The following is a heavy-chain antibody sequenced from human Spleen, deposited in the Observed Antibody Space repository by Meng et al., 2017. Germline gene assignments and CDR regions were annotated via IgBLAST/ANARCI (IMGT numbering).Heavy chain of an antibody. V-gene: IGHV7-4-1*02. J-gene: IGHJ4*02. CDR3: TRDGFSDCSRTSCFDY. CDR2: IDTNTGSP. CDR1: GYSFTNYG. Sequence: QVQLVQSGADVKKPGASVKVSCKASGYSFTNYGISWVRQAPGQGLEWMGWIDTNTGSPRYAQGFKGRLVFSSDTSVSTAYLEISGLKADDTAVYYCTRDGFSDCSRTSCFDYWGQGTLVTASS. D-gene: IGHD2-2*01.